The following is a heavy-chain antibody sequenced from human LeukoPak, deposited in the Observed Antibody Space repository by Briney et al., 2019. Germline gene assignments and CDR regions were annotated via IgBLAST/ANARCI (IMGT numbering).Heavy chain of an antibody. CDR3: TRDQMNY. V-gene: IGHV3-53*01. CDR1: EFTVSRNY. Sequence: WGSLRLSCTASEFTVSRNYMLWVRQAPGKGLEWVSLISSNGDTHYADSVKGRFTISRDTSKNTVSLQMNSLRVEDTAMYYCTRDQMNYWGQGTLVTVSS. J-gene: IGHJ4*02. D-gene: IGHD5-24*01. CDR2: ISSNGDT.